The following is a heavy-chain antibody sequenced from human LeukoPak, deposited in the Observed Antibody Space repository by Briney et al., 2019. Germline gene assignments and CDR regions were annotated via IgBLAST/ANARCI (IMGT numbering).Heavy chain of an antibody. Sequence: ASVKVSCKASGYTFTGYYMHWVRQAPGQGLEWMGWINPNSGGTNYAQKFQGRVTMTRGTSISTAYMELSRLRSDDTAVYYCARETDSSGYYDGAFDIWGQGTMVTVSS. CDR2: INPNSGGT. D-gene: IGHD3-22*01. V-gene: IGHV1-2*02. J-gene: IGHJ3*02. CDR1: GYTFTGYY. CDR3: ARETDSSGYYDGAFDI.